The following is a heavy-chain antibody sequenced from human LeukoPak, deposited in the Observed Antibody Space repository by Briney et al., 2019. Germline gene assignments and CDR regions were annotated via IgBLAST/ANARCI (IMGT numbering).Heavy chain of an antibody. CDR3: AKRGVVIRVILVGFHKEAYYFDS. J-gene: IGHJ4*02. D-gene: IGHD3-22*01. Sequence: GGSLRLSCAVSGITLSNYAMTWVRQAPGKGLEWVAGISGSGGGTNYADSVKGRFTISRDNYKNTLYLQMDSLGAEDTAVYFCAKRGVVIRVILVGFHKEAYYFDSWGQGALVTVSS. V-gene: IGHV3-23*01. CDR1: GITLSNYA. CDR2: ISGSGGGT.